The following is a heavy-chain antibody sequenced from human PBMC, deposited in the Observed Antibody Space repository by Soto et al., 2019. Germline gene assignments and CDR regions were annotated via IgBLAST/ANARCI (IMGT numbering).Heavy chain of an antibody. D-gene: IGHD6-13*01. J-gene: IGHJ6*02. CDR3: AKALAAACTSAARRDYYYGMDV. CDR2: ISGSGGST. V-gene: IGHV3-23*01. Sequence: EVQLLESGGGLVQPGGSLRLSCAASGFTFSSYAMSWVLQAPGKGLEWVSAISGSGGSTYYADSVKGRFTISRDNSKNTLYLQMNSLRAEDTAVYYCAKALAAACTSAARRDYYYGMDVWGQGTTVTVSS. CDR1: GFTFSSYA.